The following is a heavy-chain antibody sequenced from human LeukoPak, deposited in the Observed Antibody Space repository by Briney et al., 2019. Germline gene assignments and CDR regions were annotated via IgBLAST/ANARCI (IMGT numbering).Heavy chain of an antibody. CDR2: IYYSGSS. J-gene: IGHJ5*02. Sequence: SETLSLTCAVSGGSISSFYWSWIRQPPGKGLEYIGSIYYSGSSIYNLSLKSRVTISVDTSKNHFSLKLSSVTAADTAVYYCARSAQTFYDFWSGYSGADWFDPWGQGTLVTVSS. CDR3: ARSAQTFYDFWSGYSGADWFDP. CDR1: GGSISSFY. D-gene: IGHD3-3*01. V-gene: IGHV4-59*08.